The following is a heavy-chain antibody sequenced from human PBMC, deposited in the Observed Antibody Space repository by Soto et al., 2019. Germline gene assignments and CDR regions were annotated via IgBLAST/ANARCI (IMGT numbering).Heavy chain of an antibody. CDR2: IYYSGST. J-gene: IGHJ5*02. CDR1: GGSISSSSYY. Sequence: NPSETLSLTCTVSGGSISSSSYYWGWIRQPPGKGLEWIGSIYYSGSTYYNPSLKSRVTISVDTSKNQFSLKLSSVTAADTAVYYCARHLVSMLVAATLSWFDPWGQGTLVTVSS. D-gene: IGHD2-15*01. CDR3: ARHLVSMLVAATLSWFDP. V-gene: IGHV4-39*01.